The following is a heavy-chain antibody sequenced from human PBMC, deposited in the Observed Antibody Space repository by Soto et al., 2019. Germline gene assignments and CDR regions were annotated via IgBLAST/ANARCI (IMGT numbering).Heavy chain of an antibody. J-gene: IGHJ4*02. Sequence: SETLSLTCTVSGGSISSGGYYWSWIRQHPGKGLEWIGYIYYSGSTYYNPSLKSRVTISVDTSKNQFSLKLSSVTAADTAVYYCAMQRGSDYPFDYWGQGTLVTVSS. CDR3: AMQRGSDYPFDY. D-gene: IGHD6-25*01. CDR1: GGSISSGGYY. CDR2: IYYSGST. V-gene: IGHV4-31*03.